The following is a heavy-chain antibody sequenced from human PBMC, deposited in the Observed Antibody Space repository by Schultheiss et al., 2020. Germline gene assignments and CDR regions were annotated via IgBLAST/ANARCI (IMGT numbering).Heavy chain of an antibody. CDR3: ARHADLITMVRGVKY. D-gene: IGHD3-10*01. CDR1: GYSFTSYW. Sequence: GESLKISCKGSGYSFTSYWIGWVRQMPGKGLEWMGIIYPGDSDTNYSPSFQGHVTISADKSISTAYLQWSSLKASDTAMYYCARHADLITMVRGVKYWGQGTLVTVSA. CDR2: IYPGDSDT. V-gene: IGHV5-51*01. J-gene: IGHJ4*02.